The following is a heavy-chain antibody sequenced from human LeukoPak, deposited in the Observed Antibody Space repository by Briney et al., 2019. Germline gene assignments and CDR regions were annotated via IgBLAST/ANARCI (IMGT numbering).Heavy chain of an antibody. CDR3: ARDICGGDCYSAY. D-gene: IGHD2-21*01. CDR1: GGTFSSYA. V-gene: IGHV1-18*01. J-gene: IGHJ4*02. Sequence: ASVKVSCKASGGTFSSYAFSWVRQAPGQGLEWMGWISAYNGNTNYAQKLQGRVTMTTDTSTSTAYMELRSLRSDDTAVYYCARDICGGDCYSAYWGQGTLVTVSS. CDR2: ISAYNGNT.